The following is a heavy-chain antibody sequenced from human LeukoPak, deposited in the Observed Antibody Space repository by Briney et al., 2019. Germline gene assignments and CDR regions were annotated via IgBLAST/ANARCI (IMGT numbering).Heavy chain of an antibody. CDR2: INPNSGGT. CDR3: ARSSRGIAVAGTYNY. CDR1: GYTFTGYY. J-gene: IGHJ4*02. Sequence: WASVKVSCKASGYTFTGYYMHWVRQAPGQGLEWMGWINPNSGGTNYAQKFQGRVTMTRDTSISTAYMELSRLRSDDTAVYYCARSSRGIAVAGTYNYWGQGTLVTVSS. D-gene: IGHD6-19*01. V-gene: IGHV1-2*02.